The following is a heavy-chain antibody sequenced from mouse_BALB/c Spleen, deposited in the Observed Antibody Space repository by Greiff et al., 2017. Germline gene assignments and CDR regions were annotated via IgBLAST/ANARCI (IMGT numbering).Heavy chain of an antibody. V-gene: IGHV2-9*02. CDR2: IWAGGST. Sequence: QVQLKESGPGLVAPSQSLSITCTVSGFSLTSYGVHWVRQPPGKGLEWLGVIWAGGSTNYNSALMSRLSISKDNSTSQVFLKMNSLQTDDTAMYYCASGKSLLWFQFAYWGQGTLVTVSA. CDR3: ASGKSLLWFQFAY. J-gene: IGHJ3*01. CDR1: GFSLTSYG. D-gene: IGHD2-2*01.